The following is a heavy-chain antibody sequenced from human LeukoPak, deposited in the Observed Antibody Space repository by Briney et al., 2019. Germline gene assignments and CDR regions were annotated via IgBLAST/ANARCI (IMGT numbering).Heavy chain of an antibody. CDR2: IYDSGST. CDR3: ARGLLRRAVAVDY. J-gene: IGHJ4*02. Sequence: PSETLSLTCTVSGGSISNYYWSWIRQPPAKGLEWIAYIYDSGSTNYNPSLKSRVTISVDTSKNQFSLKLSSVTAADTAVYYCARGLLRRAVAVDYWGQGTLVTVSS. CDR1: GGSISNYY. V-gene: IGHV4-59*01. D-gene: IGHD6-19*01.